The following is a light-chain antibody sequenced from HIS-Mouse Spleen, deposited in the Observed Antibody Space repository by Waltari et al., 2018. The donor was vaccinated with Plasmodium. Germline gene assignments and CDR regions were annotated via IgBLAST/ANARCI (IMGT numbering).Light chain of an antibody. CDR2: AAS. V-gene: IGKV1-39*01. CDR1: QSISNY. CDR3: QQSYSTWT. Sequence: DIQMTQSPSSLSASVGDRVTITCRASQSISNYLNWYQQKPGKAPKLLIYAASSLQSVVPSRFSGSGSVTDFTLTISSLQPEDFATYYCQQSYSTWTFGQGTKVEIK. J-gene: IGKJ1*01.